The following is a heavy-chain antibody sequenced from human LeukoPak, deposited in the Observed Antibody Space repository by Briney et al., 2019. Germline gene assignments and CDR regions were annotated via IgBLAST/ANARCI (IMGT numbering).Heavy chain of an antibody. CDR1: GFTFSNYW. CDR3: TRGGVDY. J-gene: IGHJ4*02. D-gene: IGHD3-10*01. CDR2: INSDGSTT. Sequence: GGSLKLSCAASGFTFSNYWMHWVRQAPGKGLVWVSRINSDGSTTTYADSVKGRFTISRDNAKNTLYLQMNSLRAEDTAVYFCTRGGVDYWGQGTLVTVSS. V-gene: IGHV3-74*01.